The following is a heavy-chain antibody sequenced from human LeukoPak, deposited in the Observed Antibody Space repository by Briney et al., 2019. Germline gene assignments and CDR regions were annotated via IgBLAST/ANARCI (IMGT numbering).Heavy chain of an antibody. CDR3: ARTAVVVPAAIPSSGFYYYYYYMDV. D-gene: IGHD2-2*02. V-gene: IGHV1-8*01. J-gene: IGHJ6*03. CDR2: MNPNSGNT. Sequence: ASVKVSCKASGYTFTSYDINWVRQATGQGLEWMGWMNPNSGNTGYAQKFQGRVTMTRNTSISTAYMELSSLRSEDTAVYYCARTAVVVPAAIPSSGFYYYYYYMDVWGEGTTVTVS. CDR1: GYTFTSYD.